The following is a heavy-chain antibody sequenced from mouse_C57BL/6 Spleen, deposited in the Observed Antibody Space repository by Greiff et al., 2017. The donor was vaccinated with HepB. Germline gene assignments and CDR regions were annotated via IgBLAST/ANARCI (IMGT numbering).Heavy chain of an antibody. D-gene: IGHD2-1*01. J-gene: IGHJ3*01. Sequence: EVKLVESGPGLAKPSQTLSLTCSVTGYSITSDYWNWIRKFPGNKLEYMGYISYSGSTYYNPSLKSRISITRDTSKNQYYLQLNSVTTEDTATYYCARLDGNYRGWFAYWGQGTLVTVSA. CDR3: ARLDGNYRGWFAY. CDR2: ISYSGST. V-gene: IGHV3-8*01. CDR1: GYSITSDY.